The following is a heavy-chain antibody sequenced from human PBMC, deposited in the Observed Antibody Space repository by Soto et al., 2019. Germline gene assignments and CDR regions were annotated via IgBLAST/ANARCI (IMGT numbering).Heavy chain of an antibody. CDR1: GFTFSSYA. CDR2: ISGSGGST. D-gene: IGHD6-19*01. Sequence: GGSLRLSCAASGFTFSSYAMSWVRQAPGKGLESVSGISGSGGSTYYADSVKGRFTISRDNTKNTPYLQMNSLRAEATAVYYWGKDRDTGWYEFDSWGQGTPVTVSS. CDR3: GKDRDTGWYEFDS. V-gene: IGHV3-23*01. J-gene: IGHJ5*01.